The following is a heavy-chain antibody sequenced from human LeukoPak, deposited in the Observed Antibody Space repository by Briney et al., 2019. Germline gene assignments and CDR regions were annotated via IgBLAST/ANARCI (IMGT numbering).Heavy chain of an antibody. D-gene: IGHD2-2*01. CDR3: AKVLGCSSTSCYWVLNYYYGMDV. V-gene: IGHV3-23*01. CDR1: GFTFSNYA. J-gene: IGHJ6*02. CDR2: ISGSAHKI. Sequence: GGSLRLSCVASGFTFSNYAMSWVRQAPEKGLDWVSVISGSAHKIRYADSVKGRFTISRDNSENTVYLQMNSLRAEDTAVYYCAKVLGCSSTSCYWVLNYYYGMDVWGQGTTVTVSS.